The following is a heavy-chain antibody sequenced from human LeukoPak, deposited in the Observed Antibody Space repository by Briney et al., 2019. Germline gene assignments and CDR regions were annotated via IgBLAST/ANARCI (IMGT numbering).Heavy chain of an antibody. CDR1: GFTFSSYG. D-gene: IGHD3-22*01. CDR2: IWYDGSNK. V-gene: IGHV3-33*01. J-gene: IGHJ3*02. CDR3: ARDPTYYYDSSGQDAFDI. Sequence: GGSLRLSCAASGFTFSSYGMHWVRQAPGKGLEWVAVIWYDGSNKYYADSVKGRFTISRDNSKNTLYLQMNSLRAEDTAVYYCARDPTYYYDSSGQDAFDIWGQGTMVTVSS.